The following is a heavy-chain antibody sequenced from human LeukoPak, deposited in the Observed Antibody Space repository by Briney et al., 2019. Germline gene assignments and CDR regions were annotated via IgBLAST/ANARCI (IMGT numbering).Heavy chain of an antibody. CDR1: GYTFTSNY. D-gene: IGHD6-13*01. Sequence: GASVKVSCKASGYTFTSNYIHWVRQAPGQGLEWMGMIYPRDGSTNYAQKFQERVTITRDMSTSTAYMELSSLRSEDTAVYYCAAVSIAAAGNTWGQGTLVTVSS. V-gene: IGHV1-46*01. CDR2: IYPRDGST. CDR3: AAVSIAAAGNT. J-gene: IGHJ4*02.